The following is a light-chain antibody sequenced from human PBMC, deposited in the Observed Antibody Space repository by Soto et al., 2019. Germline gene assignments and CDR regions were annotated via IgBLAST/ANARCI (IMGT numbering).Light chain of an antibody. Sequence: DIQMTQFHSTLSASLGDTVAMTCRARRSDSTWLAWYQQIPGAATKLLIYKASILESGVPSSFSGSGSATEFTLTIPSLQPEDFATYYCQQYDMFGPGTKVEI. CDR2: KAS. CDR3: QQYDM. V-gene: IGKV1-5*03. J-gene: IGKJ1*01. CDR1: RSDSTW.